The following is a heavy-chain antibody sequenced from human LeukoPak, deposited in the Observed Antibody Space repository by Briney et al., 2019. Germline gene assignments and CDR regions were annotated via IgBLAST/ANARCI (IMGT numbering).Heavy chain of an antibody. J-gene: IGHJ3*02. CDR3: ARDLGWQRNSNSFDAFDI. V-gene: IGHV3-53*01. CDR1: GFTVSSNY. CDR2: IYSGGST. Sequence: GGSLSLTCAASGFTVSSNYMSWVRQAPGKGLEWVSVIYSGGSTYYADSVKGRFTISRDNSKNTLYLQMNSLRAEDTAVYYCARDLGWQRNSNSFDAFDIWGQATMVTVSS. D-gene: IGHD6-13*01.